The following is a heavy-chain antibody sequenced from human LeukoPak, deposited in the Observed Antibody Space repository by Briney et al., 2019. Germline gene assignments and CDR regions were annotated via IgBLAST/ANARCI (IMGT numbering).Heavy chain of an antibody. Sequence: GGSLRLSCAASGFTFSTYSMSWVRQAPGKGLEWVSLINSGGRTYYADSVQGRFTISRDNSKNMLFLQMNSLRADDTAVYFCAKEPPQCGADCFSLLDYWGQGTLVTVSS. CDR1: GFTFSTYS. J-gene: IGHJ4*02. CDR2: INSGGRT. V-gene: IGHV3-23*01. D-gene: IGHD2-21*02. CDR3: AKEPPQCGADCFSLLDY.